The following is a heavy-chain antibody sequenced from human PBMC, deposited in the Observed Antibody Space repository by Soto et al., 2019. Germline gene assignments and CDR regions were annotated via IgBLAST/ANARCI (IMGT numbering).Heavy chain of an antibody. CDR2: ITTDKGKT. CDR3: ATRSPAFDY. CDR1: GYTFTSYV. V-gene: IGHV1-18*01. Sequence: ASVKVSCKTSGYTFTSYVISWVRQAPGQGLEWMGWITTDKGKTTYAQKFQGRVTMTTDTSTSTAYMEMRSLRSDDTAVYYCATRSPAFDYWGQGTLVTVPS. J-gene: IGHJ4*02.